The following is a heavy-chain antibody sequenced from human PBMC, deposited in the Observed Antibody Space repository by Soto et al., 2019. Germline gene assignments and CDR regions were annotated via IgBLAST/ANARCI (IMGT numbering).Heavy chain of an antibody. D-gene: IGHD2-21*01. V-gene: IGHV1-18*04. J-gene: IGHJ6*02. CDR2: ISGYNGNT. Sequence: ASVKVSCKASGYTFSGYSITWVRQAPGQGLEWMGRISGYNGNTNYARTLRGRLTLTTDTSTSTAYMELRSLTSDDTAVYYCARDVFCGGAPACPDMDVWGQGTTVTVS. CDR3: ARDVFCGGAPACPDMDV. CDR1: GYTFSGYS.